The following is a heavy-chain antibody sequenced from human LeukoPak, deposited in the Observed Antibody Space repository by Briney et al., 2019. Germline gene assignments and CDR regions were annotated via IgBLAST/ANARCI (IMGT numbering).Heavy chain of an antibody. Sequence: ASVKVSCKASGYTFTSYAMHWVRQAPGQRLEWMGWINAGNGNTKYSQKFQGRVTITRNTSISTAYMELSSLRSEDTAVYYCATVTPAYGSGAYRARDWGQGTLVTVSS. CDR3: ATVTPAYGSGAYRARD. J-gene: IGHJ4*02. D-gene: IGHD3-10*01. V-gene: IGHV1-3*01. CDR1: GYTFTSYA. CDR2: INAGNGNT.